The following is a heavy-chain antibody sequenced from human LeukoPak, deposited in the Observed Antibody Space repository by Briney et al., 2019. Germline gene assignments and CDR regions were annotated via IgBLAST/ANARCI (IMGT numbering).Heavy chain of an antibody. CDR1: GFTFSSYS. J-gene: IGHJ4*02. V-gene: IGHV3-23*01. Sequence: GGSLRLSCAASGFTFSSYSMNWVRQAPGKGLEWVSAITGNGDYTDYADSVKGRFTIPRDNSKNTAYLQMNSLRSEDTAVYYCAKRSGINYGYFDSWGQGTLVTVSS. CDR3: AKRSGINYGYFDS. CDR2: ITGNGDYT. D-gene: IGHD1-26*01.